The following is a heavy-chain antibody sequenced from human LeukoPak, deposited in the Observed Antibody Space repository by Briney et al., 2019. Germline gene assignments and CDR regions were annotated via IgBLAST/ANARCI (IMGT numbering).Heavy chain of an antibody. CDR1: GITFSSYG. Sequence: GGSLRLSCAASGITFSSYGMHWVRQVPGKGLEGVALISYDGSNKHYADSVKGRFTISRDNSKNTLYLQMNSLRAEDTAVYYCARAHLSSSSTDYMEVWGKGTTVTVSS. J-gene: IGHJ6*03. V-gene: IGHV3-30*03. CDR3: ARAHLSSSSTDYMEV. CDR2: ISYDGSNK. D-gene: IGHD6-6*01.